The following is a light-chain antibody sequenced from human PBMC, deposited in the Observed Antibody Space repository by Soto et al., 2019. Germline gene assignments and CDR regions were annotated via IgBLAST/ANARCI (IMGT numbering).Light chain of an antibody. CDR1: QSVNSY. CDR2: AAS. V-gene: IGKV3-11*01. Sequence: EIVLTQSPATLSLSPGERATVSCRASQSVNSYFAWYQQKPGQAPRLLIYAASNRAAGIPPRFTGSGSGTDFPLTISSLEPEDFAIYYCQQGSSWPRTFGQGTKVEIK. CDR3: QQGSSWPRT. J-gene: IGKJ1*01.